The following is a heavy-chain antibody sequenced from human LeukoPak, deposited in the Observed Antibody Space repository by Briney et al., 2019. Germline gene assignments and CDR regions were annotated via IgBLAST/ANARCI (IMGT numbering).Heavy chain of an antibody. D-gene: IGHD6-19*01. CDR3: ARVGYSSQSN. CDR1: GGSISSYY. CDR2: IYYSGST. V-gene: IGHV4-59*01. J-gene: IGHJ4*02. Sequence: PSETLSLTCTVSGGSISSYYWSWIRQPPGKGLEWIGYIYYSGSTNYNPSLKSRVTISVDTSKNQFSLKLSSVTAADTAVYYCARVGYSSQSNWGQGTLVTVSS.